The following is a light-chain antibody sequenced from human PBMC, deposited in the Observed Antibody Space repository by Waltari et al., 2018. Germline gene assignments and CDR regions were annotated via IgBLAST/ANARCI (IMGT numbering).Light chain of an antibody. Sequence: QTVVTQEPSWSVSPGGTVTLTCALSSGSIPTTSSPTWYQQTPGQAPRTLVYKGNSRSSGVPDRFSGSILGNKAALTITGAQADDDSDYYCSLYMGSGIWVFGGGTKLTVL. V-gene: IGLV8-61*01. CDR3: SLYMGSGIWV. CDR2: KGN. CDR1: SGSIPTTSS. J-gene: IGLJ3*02.